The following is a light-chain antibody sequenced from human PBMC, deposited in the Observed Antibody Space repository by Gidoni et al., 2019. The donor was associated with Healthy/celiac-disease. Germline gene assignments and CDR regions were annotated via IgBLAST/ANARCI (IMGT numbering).Light chain of an antibody. CDR1: SSDVGGYNY. V-gene: IGLV2-14*01. CDR3: SSYTSSSTPHV. J-gene: IGLJ1*01. CDR2: EVS. Sequence: QSALTQRASVSGSPGQSLTISCTGTSSDVGGYNYVSWYQQHPGKAPKLMIYEVSNRPSGVSNRFSGSKSGNTASLTISGLQAEDEADYYCSSYTSSSTPHVFGTGTKVTVL.